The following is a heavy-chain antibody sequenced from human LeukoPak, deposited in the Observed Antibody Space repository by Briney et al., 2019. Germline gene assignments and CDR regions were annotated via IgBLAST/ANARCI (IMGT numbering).Heavy chain of an antibody. J-gene: IGHJ4*02. CDR1: GFTFSSYE. V-gene: IGHV3-48*03. CDR2: ISKSGRTI. D-gene: IGHD2-8*01. CDR3: AREERYCTNGVCPGAFDY. Sequence: GGSLRLSCAASGFTFSSYEMHWVRQAPGKGLECVSYISKSGRTIYYADSVKGRFTISRDNAKNSLYLQMNSLRAEDTAVYYCAREERYCTNGVCPGAFDYWGQGTLVTVSS.